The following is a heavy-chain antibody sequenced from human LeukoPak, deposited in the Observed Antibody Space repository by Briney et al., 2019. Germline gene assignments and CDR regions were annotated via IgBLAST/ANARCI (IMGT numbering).Heavy chain of an antibody. V-gene: IGHV3-48*04. J-gene: IGHJ6*03. Sequence: PGGSLRLSCAASGFTFSSYSMNWVRQAPGKGLEGVSYISSSSSTIYYADSVKGRFTISRDNAKNSLYLQMNSLRAEDTAVYYCAREVNYYYYMDVWGKGTTVTVSS. CDR2: ISSSSSTI. CDR3: AREVNYYYYMDV. CDR1: GFTFSSYS. D-gene: IGHD4-11*01.